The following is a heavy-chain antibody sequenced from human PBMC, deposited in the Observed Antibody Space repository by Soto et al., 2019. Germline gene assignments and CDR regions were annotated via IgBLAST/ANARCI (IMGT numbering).Heavy chain of an antibody. V-gene: IGHV4-34*01. Sequence: LETLSVTXAVEGGSCRDYYWSWILKNTGKGLEWIGEINHSGSTNYNPSLKSRVTISVDTSKNQFSLKLSSVTAADTAVYYCARGGWWRIIAVAGNDAFDIWGQGTMVTVSS. CDR2: INHSGST. CDR1: GGSCRDYY. D-gene: IGHD6-19*01. J-gene: IGHJ3*02. CDR3: ARGGWWRIIAVAGNDAFDI.